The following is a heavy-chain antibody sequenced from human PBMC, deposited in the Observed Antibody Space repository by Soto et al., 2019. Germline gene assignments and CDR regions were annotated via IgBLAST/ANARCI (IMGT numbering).Heavy chain of an antibody. D-gene: IGHD6-13*01. CDR2: IYHSGSS. CDR3: ARSQGNQKLMYYYGMDV. V-gene: IGHV4-31*03. J-gene: IGHJ6*02. Sequence: QVQLQESGPGLVKPSQTLSLTCTVSGGSISSSGDYWSWIRQHPGKGLEWIGNIYHSGSSNYNPSLKSRVTISVATSNNQFSLTLSSVTAADTAVYYCARSQGNQKLMYYYGMDVWGQGTTVTVSS. CDR1: GGSISSSGDY.